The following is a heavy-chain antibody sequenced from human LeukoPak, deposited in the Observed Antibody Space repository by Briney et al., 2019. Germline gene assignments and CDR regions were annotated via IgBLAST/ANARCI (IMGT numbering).Heavy chain of an antibody. CDR1: GGSISSSGYY. CDR2: IYYSGST. V-gene: IGHV4-39*07. J-gene: IGHJ5*02. CDR3: ARAREWFDP. Sequence: TPSETLSLTCTVSGGSISSSGYYWGWIRQPPGKGLEWIGSIYYSGSTYYNPSLKSRVTISVDTSKNQFSLKLSSVTAADTAVYYCARAREWFDPWGQGTLVTVSS.